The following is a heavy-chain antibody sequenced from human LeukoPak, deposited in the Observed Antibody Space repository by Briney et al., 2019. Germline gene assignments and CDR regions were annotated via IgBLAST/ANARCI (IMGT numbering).Heavy chain of an antibody. Sequence: GGSLRLSCAASGFTFSSYSMSWVRQAPGEGLESVSSISSSSSYIYYADSVKGRFTISRDNAKNSLYLQMNSLRAEDTAVYYCARTGYGSGSFSWDYWGQGTLVTVSS. CDR2: ISSSSSYI. D-gene: IGHD3-10*01. V-gene: IGHV3-21*01. CDR1: GFTFSSYS. CDR3: ARTGYGSGSFSWDY. J-gene: IGHJ4*02.